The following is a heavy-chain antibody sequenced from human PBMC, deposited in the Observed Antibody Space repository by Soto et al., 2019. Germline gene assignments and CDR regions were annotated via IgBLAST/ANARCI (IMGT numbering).Heavy chain of an antibody. Sequence: GGSLGLSGAASGFTFSSYSMNWVRQAPGKGLEWVSSSSSSSSYIYYADSVKGRFTISRDKAKNSPYLQMNSLIAENTAVYYCARDDTKAARAFDPWGQGTLVTVSS. CDR3: ARDDTKAARAFDP. J-gene: IGHJ5*02. D-gene: IGHD6-6*01. V-gene: IGHV3-21*01. CDR2: SSSSSSYI. CDR1: GFTFSSYS.